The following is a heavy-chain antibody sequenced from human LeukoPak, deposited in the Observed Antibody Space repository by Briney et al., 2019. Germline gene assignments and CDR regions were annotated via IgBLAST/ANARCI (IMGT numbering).Heavy chain of an antibody. CDR3: ARVIGSLITIIVVVITFYAFQI. CDR2: IYYSGST. CDR1: GGSISSYY. D-gene: IGHD3-22*01. V-gene: IGHV4-59*01. J-gene: IGHJ3*02. Sequence: PSETLSLTCTVSGGSISSYYWSWIRQPPGKGLEWIGYIYYSGSTNYYPSLKSRVTISVDMSKNQFSLKLSSVTAADTAVYYCARVIGSLITIIVVVITFYAFQIWGQGTMVTVSS.